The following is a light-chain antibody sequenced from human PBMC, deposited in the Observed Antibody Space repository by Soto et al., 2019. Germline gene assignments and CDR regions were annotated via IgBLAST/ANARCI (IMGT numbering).Light chain of an antibody. CDR2: RAS. V-gene: IGKV3-15*01. J-gene: IGKJ1*01. CDR3: LQYHNLWA. CDR1: QNIYYN. Sequence: MTHYPATVSVSPGERATLSWRASQNIYYNVAWYQQRPGQAPRLLIYRASTRAPGVTARFSGSGSATELTLTISSLQPEDFTVYSCLQYHNLWAFGQVTKVAIK.